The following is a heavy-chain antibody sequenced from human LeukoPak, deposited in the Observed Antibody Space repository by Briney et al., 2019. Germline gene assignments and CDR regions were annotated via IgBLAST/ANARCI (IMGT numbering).Heavy chain of an antibody. Sequence: SETLSLTCTVSGGSISSYYWSWIRQPPGKGPEWIGYIYYSGSTNYNPSLKSRVTISVDTSKNQFSLKLSSVTAADTAVYYCARSANALWFGELLGLDFDYWGQGTLVTVSS. CDR1: GGSISSYY. D-gene: IGHD3-10*01. CDR2: IYYSGST. CDR3: ARSANALWFGELLGLDFDY. V-gene: IGHV4-59*01. J-gene: IGHJ4*02.